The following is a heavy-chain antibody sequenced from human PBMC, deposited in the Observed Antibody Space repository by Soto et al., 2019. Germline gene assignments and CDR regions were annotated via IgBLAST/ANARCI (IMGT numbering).Heavy chain of an antibody. Sequence: SETLSLTCTVSGGSIYSSNYHWAWIHQPPGKGLEWIGSIYYSGTTSYNPSLKSRVTISVDTSKNQFSLKLSSVTAADTALYYCARHNYGRDDYYYGMDVWGQGTTVTVSS. CDR2: IYYSGTT. V-gene: IGHV4-39*01. D-gene: IGHD3-10*01. CDR3: ARHNYGRDDYYYGMDV. J-gene: IGHJ6*02. CDR1: GGSIYSSNYH.